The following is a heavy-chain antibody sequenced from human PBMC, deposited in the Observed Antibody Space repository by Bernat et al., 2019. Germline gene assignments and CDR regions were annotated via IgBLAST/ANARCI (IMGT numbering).Heavy chain of an antibody. J-gene: IGHJ6*02. D-gene: IGHD6-6*01. Sequence: EVQLLESGGGLVQPGGSLRLSCAASGFTFSSDAMSWVRQPPGKGLEWVSAISGSGGTTYYADSVKGRFTISRDNSKNTLYLQMNSLRAEDTAVYYCARDGSIAARGGMDVWGQGTTVTVSS. V-gene: IGHV3-23*01. CDR1: GFTFSSDA. CDR2: ISGSGGTT. CDR3: ARDGSIAARGGMDV.